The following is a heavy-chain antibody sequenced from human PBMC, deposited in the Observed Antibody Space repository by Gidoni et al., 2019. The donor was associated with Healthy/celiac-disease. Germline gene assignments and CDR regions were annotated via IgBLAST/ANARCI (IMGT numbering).Heavy chain of an antibody. CDR2: IYWNDDK. CDR1: GFSLSTSGVG. Sequence: QITLKESGPTLVKPTQTLTLTCTFSGFSLSTSGVGGGWIRQPPGKALEWLALIYWNDDKRYSPSLKSRLTITKDTSKNQVVLTMTNMDPVDTATYYCALGHSWELLFDYWGQGTLVTVSS. V-gene: IGHV2-5*01. D-gene: IGHD1-26*01. CDR3: ALGHSWELLFDY. J-gene: IGHJ4*02.